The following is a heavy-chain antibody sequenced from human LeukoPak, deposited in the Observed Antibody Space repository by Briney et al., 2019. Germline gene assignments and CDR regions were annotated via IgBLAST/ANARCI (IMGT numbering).Heavy chain of an antibody. CDR2: IRYDGSDK. Sequence: GGSLRLSCAASGFTVSSYGMHWVRQAPGKWLEWVAFIRYDGSDKNYADSVKGRFVISRDNSKRSLYLQMNSLRPEDTAVYYCAKAVGATPRFDYCGQGSLVTVSS. V-gene: IGHV3-30*02. D-gene: IGHD1-26*01. J-gene: IGHJ4*02. CDR3: AKAVGATPRFDY. CDR1: GFTVSSYG.